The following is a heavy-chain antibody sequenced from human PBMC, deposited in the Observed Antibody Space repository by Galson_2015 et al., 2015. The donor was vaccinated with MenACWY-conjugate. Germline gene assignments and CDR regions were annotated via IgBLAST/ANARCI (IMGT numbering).Heavy chain of an antibody. D-gene: IGHD3-22*01. J-gene: IGHJ3*02. Sequence: SLRLSCAASAFTFSTYGMHWVRQAPGKGLEWVAFIRYDGNNKYYTDSVKGRFTISRDNFKNRLYLQMNTLRAEDTALYYCAKERNYYDSSGYLTFAFDIWGQGTMVTVSS. CDR3: AKERNYYDSSGYLTFAFDI. CDR1: AFTFSTYG. V-gene: IGHV3-30*02. CDR2: IRYDGNNK.